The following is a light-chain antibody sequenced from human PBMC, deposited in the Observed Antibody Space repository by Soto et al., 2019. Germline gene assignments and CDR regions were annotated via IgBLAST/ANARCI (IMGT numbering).Light chain of an antibody. J-gene: IGKJ4*01. CDR2: GAS. CDR3: QQYSNRPLT. Sequence: EIVMTQSPATLSVSPGERATLSCRASHSVSSNLAWYQQNPGQAPRLLIYGASTRATGIPGRFSGTGSGTEFTLTISGLQSEDFAIYYCQQYSNRPLTFGGGTKVEIK. V-gene: IGKV3-15*01. CDR1: HSVSSN.